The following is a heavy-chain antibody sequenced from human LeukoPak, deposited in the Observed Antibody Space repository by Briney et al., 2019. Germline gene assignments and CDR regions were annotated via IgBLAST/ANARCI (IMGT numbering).Heavy chain of an antibody. V-gene: IGHV4-59*08. J-gene: IGHJ4*02. D-gene: IGHD2-2*01. CDR3: ARFGWVVPAAMFAFDY. CDR2: IYYSGST. Sequence: SETPSLTCTVSGGSISSYYWSWIRQPPGKGLEWIGYIYYSGSTNYNPSLKSRVTISVDTSKNQFSLKLSSVTAADTAVYYCARFGWVVPAAMFAFDYWGQGTLVTVSS. CDR1: GGSISSYY.